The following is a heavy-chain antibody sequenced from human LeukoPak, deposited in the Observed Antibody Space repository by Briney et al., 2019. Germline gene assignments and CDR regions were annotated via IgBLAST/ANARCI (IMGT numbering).Heavy chain of an antibody. CDR1: GYTFTSYD. J-gene: IGHJ6*02. V-gene: IGHV1-8*01. CDR3: ARGSDYGGNPYYHYGMDV. Sequence: ASVKVSCKASGYTFTSYDINWVRQATGQGLEWMGWMNPNSGNTGYAQKFQGRVTMTRNTSISTAYMELSSLRSEDTAVYYCARGSDYGGNPYYHYGMDVWGQGTTVTVSS. D-gene: IGHD4-23*01. CDR2: MNPNSGNT.